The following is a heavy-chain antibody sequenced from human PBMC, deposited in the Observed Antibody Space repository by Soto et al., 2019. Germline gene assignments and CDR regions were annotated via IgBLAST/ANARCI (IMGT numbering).Heavy chain of an antibody. D-gene: IGHD6-19*01. V-gene: IGHV3-74*01. CDR2: INSDGSST. Sequence: EVQLVESGGGLVQPGGSLRVSCAASGFTCSSYGMHWVRQAPGKGLVWVSRINSDGSSTSYADSVKGRFTISRDNAKNTLYLQMNSLRAEDTAIYYCARRGAVAGLHYWGQGTLVTVSS. CDR1: GFTCSSYG. CDR3: ARRGAVAGLHY. J-gene: IGHJ4*02.